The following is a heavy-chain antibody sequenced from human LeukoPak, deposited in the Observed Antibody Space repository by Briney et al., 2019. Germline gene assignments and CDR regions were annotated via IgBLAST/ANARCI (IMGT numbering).Heavy chain of an antibody. CDR1: GFSLSNARVG. J-gene: IGHJ4*02. Sequence: SGPTLVNPTEALTLTCTVSGFSLSNARVGVSWIRQPPGKALEWLAYTFSNDEKSYSTSLKSRLTISKDTSTSQVVLTMTNMDPVDTATYYCARITLGGYFDYWGQGTLVTVPS. V-gene: IGHV2-26*01. D-gene: IGHD3-16*01. CDR2: TFSNDEK. CDR3: ARITLGGYFDY.